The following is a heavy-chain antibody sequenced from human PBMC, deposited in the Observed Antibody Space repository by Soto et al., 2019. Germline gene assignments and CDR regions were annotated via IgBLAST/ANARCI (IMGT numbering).Heavy chain of an antibody. CDR3: SRGGPMRWELNDAFDI. J-gene: IGHJ3*02. CDR1: GDSVSSNSAA. V-gene: IGHV6-1*01. CDR2: TYYRSKWYN. D-gene: IGHD1-26*01. Sequence: QTLSLTCAISGDSVSSNSAAWNWIRQSPSRGLEWLGRTYYRSKWYNDYAVSVKSRITINPNTSKNQFSLQLNSVTPEDTAVYYWSRGGPMRWELNDAFDIWGQGTMVTVSS.